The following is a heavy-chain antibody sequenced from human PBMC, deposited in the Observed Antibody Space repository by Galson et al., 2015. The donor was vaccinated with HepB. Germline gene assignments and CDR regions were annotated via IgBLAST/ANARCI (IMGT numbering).Heavy chain of an antibody. CDR1: GYTFTSYA. V-gene: IGHV1-3*01. J-gene: IGHJ4*02. CDR2: INAGNGNT. Sequence: SVKVSCKASGYTFTSYAMHWVRQAPGQRLEWMGWINAGNGNTKYSQKFQGRVTITRDTSASTAYMELSSLRSEDTAVYYCARGLSIVATITMGYWGQGTLVTVSS. CDR3: ARGLSIVATITMGY. D-gene: IGHD5-12*01.